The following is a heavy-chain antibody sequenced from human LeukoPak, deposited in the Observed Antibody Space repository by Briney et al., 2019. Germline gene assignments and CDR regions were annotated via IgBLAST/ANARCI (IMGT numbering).Heavy chain of an antibody. Sequence: PSETLSLTCTVSGGSISSYYWSRIRQPPGKGLEWIGSVYYSGSTNYNPSLKSRVTISVDTSKNQFSLKVSSVTAADTAVYYCARSAESGYADFDYWGQGTLVTVSS. D-gene: IGHD5-12*01. CDR3: ARSAESGYADFDY. CDR1: GGSISSYY. J-gene: IGHJ4*02. V-gene: IGHV4-59*12. CDR2: VYYSGST.